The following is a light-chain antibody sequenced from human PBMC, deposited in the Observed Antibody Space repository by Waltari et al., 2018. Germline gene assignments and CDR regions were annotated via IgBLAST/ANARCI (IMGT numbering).Light chain of an antibody. CDR3: ATWDDSLNGRV. V-gene: IGLV1-44*01. CDR2: SND. J-gene: IGLJ2*01. Sequence: QSVLTQPPSASGTPGQRVTIPCSRSGSHIRRNNVSWYQQLPGTAPKLLIYSNDQRPLGVPDRFSGSKSGTSASLAIIGLQSEDEADYYCATWDDSLNGRVFGGGTKLTVL. CDR1: GSHIRRNN.